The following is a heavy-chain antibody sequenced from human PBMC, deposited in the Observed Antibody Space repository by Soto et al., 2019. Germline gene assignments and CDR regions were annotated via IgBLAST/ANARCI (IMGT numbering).Heavy chain of an antibody. CDR1: GYTFTSYD. V-gene: IGHV1-8*01. J-gene: IGHJ4*02. CDR3: ARDPSAAPDY. Sequence: ASVKVSCKASGYTFTSYDINWVRQATGQGLEWMGWMNPNSGNTGYAQKFQGRVTMTRNTSTSTAYMELRSLRSDDTAVYYCARDPSAAPDYWGQGTLVTVSS. CDR2: MNPNSGNT.